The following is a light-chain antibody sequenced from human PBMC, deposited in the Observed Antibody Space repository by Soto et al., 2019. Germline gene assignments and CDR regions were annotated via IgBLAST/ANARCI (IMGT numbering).Light chain of an antibody. CDR3: QQYNNWPLT. V-gene: IGKV3-15*01. CDR1: QSVSSN. Sequence: EIVMTQSPATLPVSPGKRVILSCWASQSVSSNLAWYQQKPGQAPRLLIYGASARATGLPFRFSGSGSGTEFTLTISSLQSEDLAVYYCQQYNNWPLTFGQGTKVDIK. J-gene: IGKJ1*01. CDR2: GAS.